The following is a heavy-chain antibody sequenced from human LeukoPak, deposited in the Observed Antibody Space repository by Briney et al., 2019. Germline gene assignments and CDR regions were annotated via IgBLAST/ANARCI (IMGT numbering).Heavy chain of an antibody. D-gene: IGHD6-19*01. Sequence: GGSLRLSCAASGFTVSSNYMSWVRQAPGKGLEWVSVIYSGGRTYYADSVKGRFTISGDNSKNTLYLQMNSLRAEDTAVYYCARDKSSSGWYGAPFDYWGQGTLVTVSS. V-gene: IGHV3-66*02. CDR1: GFTVSSNY. CDR3: ARDKSSSGWYGAPFDY. J-gene: IGHJ4*02. CDR2: IYSGGRT.